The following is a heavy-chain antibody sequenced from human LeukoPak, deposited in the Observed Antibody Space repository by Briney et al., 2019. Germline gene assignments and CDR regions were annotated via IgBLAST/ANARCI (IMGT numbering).Heavy chain of an antibody. J-gene: IGHJ3*02. D-gene: IGHD3-22*01. CDR3: ARDPGAYYDSSDDAFDI. CDR2: ICTSGST. Sequence: SETLSLTCTVSGGSISSYYWSWIRQPAGKGLEWIGRICTSGSTNYNPSLKSRVTMSVDTSKNQFSLKLSSVTAADTAVYYCARDPGAYYDSSDDAFDIWGQGTMVTVSS. V-gene: IGHV4-4*07. CDR1: GGSISSYY.